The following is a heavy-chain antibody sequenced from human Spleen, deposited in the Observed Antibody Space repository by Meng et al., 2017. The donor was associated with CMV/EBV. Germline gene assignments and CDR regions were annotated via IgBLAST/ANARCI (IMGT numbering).Heavy chain of an antibody. Sequence: GGYYWSWIRQHPGKGLEWIGYIYYSGSTYYNPSLKSRVTISVDTSKNQFSLKLSSVTAADTAVYYCARDGPSSYDFWSGYSLQGFDPWGQGTLVTVSS. J-gene: IGHJ5*02. CDR1: GGYY. D-gene: IGHD3-3*01. V-gene: IGHV4-31*02. CDR2: IYYSGST. CDR3: ARDGPSSYDFWSGYSLQGFDP.